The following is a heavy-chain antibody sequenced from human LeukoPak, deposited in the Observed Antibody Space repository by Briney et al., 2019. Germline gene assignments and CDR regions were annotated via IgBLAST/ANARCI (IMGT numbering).Heavy chain of an antibody. CDR3: AKILPDTVTADY. CDR2: ISYDGSNK. D-gene: IGHD4-11*01. J-gene: IGHJ4*02. V-gene: IGHV3-30*18. Sequence: GGSLRLSCAASGFTFSSYGMYWVRQAPGKGLEWVAVISYDGSNKYYADSVKGRFTISRDNSKDTLYLQMNSLSAEDTAVYYCAKILPDTVTADYWGQGTLVTVSS. CDR1: GFTFSSYG.